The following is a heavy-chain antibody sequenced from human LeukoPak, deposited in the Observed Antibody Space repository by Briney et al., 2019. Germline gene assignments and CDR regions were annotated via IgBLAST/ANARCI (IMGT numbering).Heavy chain of an antibody. Sequence: ETLSLTCAVYGGSFSGYYWSWIRQPPGKGLVWVSRINSDGSSTSYADSVKGRFTISRDNAKNTLYLQMNSLRAEDTAVYYCARVPVPANYYYGMDVWGQGTTVTVSS. V-gene: IGHV3-74*01. D-gene: IGHD6-25*01. CDR2: INSDGSST. J-gene: IGHJ6*02. CDR3: ARVPVPANYYYGMDV. CDR1: GGSFSGYY.